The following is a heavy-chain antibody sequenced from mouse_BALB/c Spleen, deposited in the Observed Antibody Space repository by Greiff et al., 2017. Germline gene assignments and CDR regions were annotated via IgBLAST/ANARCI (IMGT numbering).Heavy chain of an antibody. CDR2: ISTYYGDA. CDR3: ARVYYRYDDAYFDY. CDR1: GYTFTDYA. D-gene: IGHD2-14*01. J-gene: IGHJ2*01. Sequence: QVQLQQSGAELVRPGVSVKISCKGSGYTFTDYAMHWVKQSHAKSLEWIGVISTYYGDASYNQKFKGKATMTVDKSSSTAYMELSSLTSEDSAVYYCARVYYRYDDAYFDYWGQGTTLTVSS. V-gene: IGHV1S137*01.